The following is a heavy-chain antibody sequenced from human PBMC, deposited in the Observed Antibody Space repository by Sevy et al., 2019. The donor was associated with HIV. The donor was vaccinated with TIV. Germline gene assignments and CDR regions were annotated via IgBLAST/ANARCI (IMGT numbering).Heavy chain of an antibody. CDR2: ISSSGSTI. CDR3: ARDSTVVVPAANSNYYYGMDV. J-gene: IGHJ6*02. Sequence: GGSLRLSCAASRFTFSDYYMSWIRQAPGKGLEWVSYISSSGSTIYYADSVKGRFTISRDNAKNSLYLQMNSLRAEDTAVYYCARDSTVVVPAANSNYYYGMDVWGQGTTVTVSS. D-gene: IGHD2-2*01. CDR1: RFTFSDYY. V-gene: IGHV3-11*01.